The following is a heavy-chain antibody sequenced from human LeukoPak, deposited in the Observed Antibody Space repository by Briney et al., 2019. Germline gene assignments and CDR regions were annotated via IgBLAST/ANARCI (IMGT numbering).Heavy chain of an antibody. Sequence: GGSLRLSCAASGFTFSSYSMNWVRQAPGKGLEWVSYISSSSSTIYYADSVKGRFTISRDNAKNSLYLQMNSLRAEDSAVYYCARRPYCGGDRYSLDAFDIWGQGTMVTVSS. CDR1: GFTFSSYS. CDR2: ISSSSSTI. J-gene: IGHJ3*02. D-gene: IGHD2-21*02. CDR3: ARRPYCGGDRYSLDAFDI. V-gene: IGHV3-48*01.